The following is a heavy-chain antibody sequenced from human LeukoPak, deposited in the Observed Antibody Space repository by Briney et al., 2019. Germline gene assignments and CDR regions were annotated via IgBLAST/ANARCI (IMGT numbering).Heavy chain of an antibody. J-gene: IGHJ4*02. Sequence: GGSLRLSCAASGFTFSSYAMSWVRQAPGKGLEWVSAISGSGGSTCYADSVKGRFTISRDNSKNTLYLQMNSLRAEDTAVYYCAKDPGHITMIVALFDYWGQGTLVTVSS. CDR2: ISGSGGST. CDR3: AKDPGHITMIVALFDY. V-gene: IGHV3-23*01. D-gene: IGHD3-22*01. CDR1: GFTFSSYA.